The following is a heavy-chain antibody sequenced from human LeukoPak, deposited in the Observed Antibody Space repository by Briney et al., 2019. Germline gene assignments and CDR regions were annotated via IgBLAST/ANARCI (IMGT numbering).Heavy chain of an antibody. CDR3: ARVGPPNETGGSSGFDY. CDR1: GPSISRYY. D-gene: IGHD1-26*01. V-gene: IGHV4-59*01. CDR2: IHHSGST. J-gene: IGHJ4*02. Sequence: KASETLSLTCTVAGPSISRYYWSWVRQPPGKGLGWVGFIHHSGSTSYNPSLKSRVTISVDTARNQFSLKLSSVTAADTAVYYCARVGPPNETGGSSGFDYWGQGTLVTVSS.